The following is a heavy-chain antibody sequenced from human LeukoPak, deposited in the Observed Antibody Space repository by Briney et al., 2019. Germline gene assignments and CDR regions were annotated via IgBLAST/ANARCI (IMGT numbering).Heavy chain of an antibody. CDR2: IKQDGSEK. CDR3: ARGPVRDDGLTGNSYYYGLDV. CDR1: GFTFSNYW. J-gene: IGHJ6*02. Sequence: PGGSLRLSCAASGFTFSNYWMNWVRQAPGKGLEWVANIKQDGSEKYYVDSVKGRFTISRDNAKNSLYLQMNSLRAEDTAVFYCARGPVRDDGLTGNSYYYGLDVWGQGTTVTVSS. V-gene: IGHV3-7*01. D-gene: IGHD3-9*01.